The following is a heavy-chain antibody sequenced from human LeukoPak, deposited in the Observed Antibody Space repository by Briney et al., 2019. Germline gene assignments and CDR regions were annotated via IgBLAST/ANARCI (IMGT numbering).Heavy chain of an antibody. CDR3: ARGDGGYVFAPFDD. J-gene: IGHJ4*02. Sequence: ASVKVSSKASGYTFTTYGITWVRQAPGQGLEWMGWISTYNGNTNYAQKLQGRVTMTTDTSTTTAYMELRSLRSDDTAVYYCARGDGGYVFAPFDDSGQGCLVIVSS. CDR2: ISTYNGNT. D-gene: IGHD5-12*01. CDR1: GYTFTTYG. V-gene: IGHV1-18*01.